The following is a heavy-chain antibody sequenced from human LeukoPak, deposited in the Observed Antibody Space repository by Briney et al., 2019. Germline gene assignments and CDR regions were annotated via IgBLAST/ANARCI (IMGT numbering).Heavy chain of an antibody. D-gene: IGHD2-15*01. CDR1: GYSFTTSW. J-gene: IGHJ4*02. Sequence: GESLKIPCKGSGYSFTTSWIGWVRQMPGRGLEWMGVISPADSDTRYSPSFQGQVSMSADKSISTAYLQWSSLKASDTAMYYCARYGSGPYFGYWGQGTPVIVSS. CDR3: ARYGSGPYFGY. CDR2: ISPADSDT. V-gene: IGHV5-51*01.